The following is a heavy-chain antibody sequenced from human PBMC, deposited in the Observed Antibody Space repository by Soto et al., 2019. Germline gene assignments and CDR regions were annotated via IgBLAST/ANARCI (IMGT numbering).Heavy chain of an antibody. J-gene: IGHJ2*01. CDR3: ARPLLNYWYFDL. V-gene: IGHV3-72*01. CDR2: IRRKANGYTT. CDR1: GFTFSDHY. Sequence: EVQLVESGGGLVQPGGSLRLSCAASGFTFSDHYMDWVRQSPVKGLEWVGRIRRKANGYTTEYAASVKGKFTISRDDAENSLYLQMSSLKTDDTAVYYCARPLLNYWYFDLWGRGTLVAVSS.